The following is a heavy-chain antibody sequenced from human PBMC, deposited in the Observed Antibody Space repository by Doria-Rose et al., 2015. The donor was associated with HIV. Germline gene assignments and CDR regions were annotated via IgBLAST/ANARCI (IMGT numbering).Heavy chain of an antibody. CDR1: GFSFSSYG. CDR3: VKDTGGNSGSDAFDL. Sequence: QVQLVQSGGGVVQPGKSLRLSCVASGFSFSSYGMHWVRQAPAKGLEWGASTSYSGSNNYYADSVKGRFTISRDTSKSTLYLQMNTMRFEDTAVYHCVKDTGGNSGSDAFDLWGQGAMVTVSS. V-gene: IGHV3-30*18. D-gene: IGHD2-21*01. J-gene: IGHJ3*01. CDR2: TSYSGSNN.